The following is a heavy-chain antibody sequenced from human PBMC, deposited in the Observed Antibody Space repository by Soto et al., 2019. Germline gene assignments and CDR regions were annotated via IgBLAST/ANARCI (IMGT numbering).Heavy chain of an antibody. D-gene: IGHD6-6*01. J-gene: IGHJ4*02. CDR2: ISAYNGNT. Sequence: SCKASGYTFTSYGISWVRQAPGQGLEWMGWISAYNGNTNYAQKLQGRATMTTDTSTSTAYMELRSLRSDDTAVYYCASIAARSNDFDYWGQGTLVTVSS. CDR3: ASIAARSNDFDY. CDR1: GYTFTSYG. V-gene: IGHV1-18*01.